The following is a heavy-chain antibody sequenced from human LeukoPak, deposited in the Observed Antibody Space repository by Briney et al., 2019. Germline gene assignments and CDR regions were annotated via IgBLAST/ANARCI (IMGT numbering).Heavy chain of an antibody. J-gene: IGHJ3*02. D-gene: IGHD2-21*02. CDR2: TYSDSST. CDR3: VRKNRDFNAAFDI. Sequence: PGGSLRLSCAASGFTVSNNYISWVRQAPGKGVEWVSITYSDSSTNYADSVKGRFTISRDTSQNTLSLRMNSLRAEDTAVYYCVRKNRDFNAAFDIWGQGTVVTVSS. V-gene: IGHV3-53*01. CDR1: GFTVSNNY.